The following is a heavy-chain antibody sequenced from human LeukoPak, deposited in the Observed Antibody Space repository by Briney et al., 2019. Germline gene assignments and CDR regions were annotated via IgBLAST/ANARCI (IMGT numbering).Heavy chain of an antibody. CDR1: GGSFSSSTYY. J-gene: IGHJ4*02. CDR3: ARQYYDSSGYYPWYFDY. CDR2: VYYSGTT. Sequence: MTSETLSLICTVSGGSFSSSTYYWGWIRQPPGKGLEWIGSVYYSGTTYYNQSLKSRFTISADTSKKQFSLRLTSVTAADTAVYYCARQYYDSSGYYPWYFDYWGQGTLVTVSS. V-gene: IGHV4-39*01. D-gene: IGHD3-22*01.